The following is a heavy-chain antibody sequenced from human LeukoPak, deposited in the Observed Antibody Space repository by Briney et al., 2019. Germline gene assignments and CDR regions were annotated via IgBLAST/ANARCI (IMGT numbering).Heavy chain of an antibody. CDR3: ARDKYID. CDR2: IITDWGRT. D-gene: IGHD1-1*01. J-gene: IGHJ4*02. Sequence: PRGSLRLSCAAPGFTFSSYWMHSVRQAPGKGLVWVSRIITDWGRTDYADSVKGRFTISRDNAKNTLYLQMNSLRAEDTAVYYCARDKYIDWGQGTLVTLSS. CDR1: GFTFSSYW. V-gene: IGHV3-74*01.